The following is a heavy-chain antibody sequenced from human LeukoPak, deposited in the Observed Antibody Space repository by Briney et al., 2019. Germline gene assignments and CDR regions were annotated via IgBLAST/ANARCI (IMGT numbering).Heavy chain of an antibody. D-gene: IGHD3-10*01. V-gene: IGHV4-39*07. CDR3: ARSRQASGLFSS. CDR2: VYYSGST. Sequence: SETLSLTCTVSGGSIVISHYYWGWIRQPPGKGLEWIGSVYYSGSTYYNSPLKSRVSISIDTSKNQFFLNVTSLTAADTAVYYCARSRQASGLFSSWGQGTLVVVSS. J-gene: IGHJ5*02. CDR1: GGSIVISHYY.